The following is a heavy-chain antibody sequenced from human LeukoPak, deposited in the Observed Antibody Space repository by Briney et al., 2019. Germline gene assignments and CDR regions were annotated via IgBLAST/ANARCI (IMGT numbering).Heavy chain of an antibody. V-gene: IGHV4-61*01. Sequence: PSETLSLTCTVSGGSVSSGSYYWSWIRQPPGKGLEWIGYIYYSGSTNYNPSLKSRVTISVDTSKNQFSLKLSSVTAADTAVYYCAREPSSGWQIYFDYWGQGTLVTVSS. CDR2: IYYSGST. D-gene: IGHD6-19*01. J-gene: IGHJ4*02. CDR1: GGSVSSGSYY. CDR3: AREPSSGWQIYFDY.